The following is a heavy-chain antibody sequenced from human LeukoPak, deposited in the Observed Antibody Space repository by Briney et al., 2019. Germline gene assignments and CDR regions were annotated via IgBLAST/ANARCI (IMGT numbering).Heavy chain of an antibody. CDR2: IYPRDSDT. Sequence: GESLKISCKGSGYSFANRWIGWVRQMPGKGLEWMGIIYPRDSDTTYSPSFQGQVTISADKSISTAYLQWSSLKASDTAMYYCATIDYYAGDHWGQGTLVTVSS. CDR1: GYSFANRW. J-gene: IGHJ4*02. V-gene: IGHV5-51*01. D-gene: IGHD3-16*01. CDR3: ATIDYYAGDH.